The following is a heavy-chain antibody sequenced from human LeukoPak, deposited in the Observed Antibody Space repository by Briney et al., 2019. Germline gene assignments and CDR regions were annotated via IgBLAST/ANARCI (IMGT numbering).Heavy chain of an antibody. D-gene: IGHD3-9*01. Sequence: SETLSLTCTVSGGSISSYYWSWIRQPPGKGLEWIGYIYYSGSTNYNPSLKSRVTISVDTSKNQFSLKLSSVTAADTAVYYCARGTPRYFDWLLKGSYFDYWGQGTLVTVSS. J-gene: IGHJ4*02. CDR1: GGSISSYY. CDR2: IYYSGST. CDR3: ARGTPRYFDWLLKGSYFDY. V-gene: IGHV4-59*01.